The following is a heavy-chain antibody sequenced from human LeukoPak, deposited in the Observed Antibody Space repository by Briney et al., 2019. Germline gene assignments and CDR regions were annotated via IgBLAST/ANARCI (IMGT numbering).Heavy chain of an antibody. D-gene: IGHD1-26*01. CDR3: ARPVLGIVGATTGFDY. CDR1: GFTFSSYA. Sequence: GSLRLSCAASGFTFSSYAMHWVRQAPGKGLEYVSAISSNGGSTYYANSVKGRFTISRDNSKNTLYLQMGSLRAEDMAVYYCARPVLGIVGATTGFDYWGKGTLVTVSS. J-gene: IGHJ4*02. CDR2: ISSNGGST. V-gene: IGHV3-64*01.